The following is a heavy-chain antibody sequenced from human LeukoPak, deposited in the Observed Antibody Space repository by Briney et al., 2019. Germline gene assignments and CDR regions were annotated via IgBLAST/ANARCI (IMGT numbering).Heavy chain of an antibody. J-gene: IGHJ4*02. CDR1: GFTFSSYA. V-gene: IGHV3-30-3*01. Sequence: RSLRLSCAASGFTFSSYAIHWVRQAPGKGLEWVAVISNDGINKYYADSVKGRFTISRDNSKNTLYLQMDSLRVEDTAMFYCAREFSYGPKIFDYWGQGTLVTVSS. D-gene: IGHD5-18*01. CDR2: ISNDGINK. CDR3: AREFSYGPKIFDY.